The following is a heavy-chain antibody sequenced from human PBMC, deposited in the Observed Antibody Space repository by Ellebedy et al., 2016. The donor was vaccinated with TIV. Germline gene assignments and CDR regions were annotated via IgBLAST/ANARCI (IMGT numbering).Heavy chain of an antibody. CDR1: GFTFSSYA. D-gene: IGHD3-16*01. Sequence: GGSLRLSXAASGFTFSSYAMHWVRQAPGKGLEWVAVISYDGSNKYYADSVKGRFTISRDNSKNTLYLQMSSLRAEDTAVYYCVKDLGSARPRDYWGQGTLVTVSS. V-gene: IGHV3-30*14. J-gene: IGHJ4*02. CDR3: VKDLGSARPRDY. CDR2: ISYDGSNK.